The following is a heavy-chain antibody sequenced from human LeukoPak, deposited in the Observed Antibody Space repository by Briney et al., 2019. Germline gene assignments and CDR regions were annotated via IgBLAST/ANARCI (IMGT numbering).Heavy chain of an antibody. CDR1: GGSISSYY. CDR3: ARESIAAAGRDYYYYMDV. Sequence: SETLSLTCTVSGGSISSYYWSWIRQPPGKGLEWIGYIYYVGSTNYNPSLKSRVTISVDTSKNQFSLKLSSVTAADTAVYYCARESIAAAGRDYYYYMDVWGKGTTVTVSS. J-gene: IGHJ6*03. D-gene: IGHD6-13*01. V-gene: IGHV4-59*01. CDR2: IYYVGST.